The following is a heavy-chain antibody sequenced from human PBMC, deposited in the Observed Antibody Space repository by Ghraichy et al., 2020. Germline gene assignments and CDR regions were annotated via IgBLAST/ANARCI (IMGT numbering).Heavy chain of an antibody. J-gene: IGHJ5*02. D-gene: IGHD3-3*01. Sequence: SETLSLTCAVYGGSFSGYYWSWIRQPPGKGLEWIGEINHSGSTNYNPSLKSRVTISVDTSKNQFSLKLSSVTAADTAVYYCARGLDQIFGVVPNWFDPWGQGTLVTVSS. CDR3: ARGLDQIFGVVPNWFDP. CDR2: INHSGST. CDR1: GGSFSGYY. V-gene: IGHV4-34*01.